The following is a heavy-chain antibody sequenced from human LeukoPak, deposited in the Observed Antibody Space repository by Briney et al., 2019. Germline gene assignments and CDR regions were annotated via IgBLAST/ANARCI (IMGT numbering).Heavy chain of an antibody. V-gene: IGHV3-21*01. CDR2: ISGSGDNT. CDR1: GFTFKNYA. J-gene: IGHJ6*02. Sequence: GGSLRLSCAASGFTFKNYAMTWVRQAPGKGLEWVSGISGSGDNTYYADSVKGRFTISRDNAKNSLYLQMNSLRAEDTAVYYCAREYGMDVWGQGTTVTVSS. CDR3: AREYGMDV.